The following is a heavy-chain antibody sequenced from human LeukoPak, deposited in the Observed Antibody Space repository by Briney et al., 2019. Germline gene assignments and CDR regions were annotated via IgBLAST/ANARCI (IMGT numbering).Heavy chain of an antibody. CDR3: VRRNHYFDY. V-gene: IGHV4-39*01. Sequence: PLETLSLTCTVSGGSISITTSYWGWIRQPPGEGLEWIASIYYSGSTYYNPSLKSRVAISIDTSKNQFSLKLSSVTAADTAVYYCVRRNHYFDYWGQGTLVAVSS. CDR1: GGSISITTSY. J-gene: IGHJ4*02. CDR2: IYYSGST.